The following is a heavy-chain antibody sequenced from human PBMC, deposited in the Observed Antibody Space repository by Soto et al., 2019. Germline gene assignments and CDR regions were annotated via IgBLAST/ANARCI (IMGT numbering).Heavy chain of an antibody. J-gene: IGHJ6*02. V-gene: IGHV1-69*01. Sequence: QVQLVQSGAEVKKPGSSVKVSCKASGGTFSSYAISWVQQAPGQGLEWMGGIIPIFGTANYAQKFQGRVTITADESTSTAYMELSSLRSEDTAVYYCARDRHCSSTSCSPYYYYGMDVWGQGTTVTVSS. CDR2: IIPIFGTA. D-gene: IGHD2-2*01. CDR3: ARDRHCSSTSCSPYYYYGMDV. CDR1: GGTFSSYA.